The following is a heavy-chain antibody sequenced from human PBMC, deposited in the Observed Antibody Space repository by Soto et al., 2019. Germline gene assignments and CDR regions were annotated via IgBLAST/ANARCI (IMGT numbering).Heavy chain of an antibody. CDR1: GYIFSNAW. J-gene: IGHJ3*02. CDR2: IKSKSDGETT. V-gene: IGHV3-15*01. D-gene: IGHD7-27*01. Sequence: EVHLVESGGGLVKPGGSLRLSCAASGYIFSNAWMTWVRQAPGKGLEWVGRIKSKSDGETTNYAAPVKGRFIISRDDSKKTVYLQMNSLKTEDTAMYYCKATGDDAFDIWGQGTMVTVSS. CDR3: KATGDDAFDI.